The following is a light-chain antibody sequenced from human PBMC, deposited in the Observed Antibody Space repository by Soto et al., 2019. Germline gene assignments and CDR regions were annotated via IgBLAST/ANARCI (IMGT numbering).Light chain of an antibody. CDR2: DAS. CDR1: QSISPW. J-gene: IGKJ1*01. CDR3: QQYSSYLWT. V-gene: IGKV1-5*01. Sequence: QVTQPAATLYASVGDRVTITCRASQSISPWLAWYQQKPGKAPKLLIYDASRLSFGVPSRFIGGGSGTEITLTISSLQPDDFATYCCQQYSSYLWTFGRGTKVDIK.